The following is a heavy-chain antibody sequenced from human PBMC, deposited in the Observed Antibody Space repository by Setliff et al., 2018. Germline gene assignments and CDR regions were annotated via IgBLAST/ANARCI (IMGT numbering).Heavy chain of an antibody. CDR1: GDSIYNHF. D-gene: IGHD1-26*01. V-gene: IGHV4-4*08. J-gene: IGHJ4*02. CDR3: ARLGATVKRGYFDF. Sequence: SETLSLTCTVSGDSIYNHFWSWVRQPPGKGLEWIGYIYSTGSTNYNPSLKSRVAISIDTSKNQFSLKVNSVTAADTAIYYCARLGATVKRGYFDFWGQGTLVTVSS. CDR2: IYSTGST.